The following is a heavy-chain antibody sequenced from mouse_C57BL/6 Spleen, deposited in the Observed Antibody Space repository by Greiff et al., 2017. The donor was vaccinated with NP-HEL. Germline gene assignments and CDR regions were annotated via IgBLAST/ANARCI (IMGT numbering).Heavy chain of an antibody. Sequence: EVMLVESGGGLVKPGGSLKLSCAASGFTFSSYAMSWVRQTPEKRLEWVATISDGGSYTYYPDNVKGRFTISRDNAKNNLYLQMSHLKSEDTAMYYCARDHYYYGSSYGRYYFDYWGQGTTLTVSS. CDR3: ARDHYYYGSSYGRYYFDY. V-gene: IGHV5-4*01. CDR2: ISDGGSYT. CDR1: GFTFSSYA. D-gene: IGHD1-1*01. J-gene: IGHJ2*01.